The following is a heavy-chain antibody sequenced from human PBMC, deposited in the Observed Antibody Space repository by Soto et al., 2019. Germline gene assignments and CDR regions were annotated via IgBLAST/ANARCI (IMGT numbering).Heavy chain of an antibody. CDR2: ISASGGST. D-gene: IGHD3-10*01. CDR1: GLTFSNYA. V-gene: IGHV3-23*01. CDR3: ASYYGSGSYYPFDY. J-gene: IGHJ4*02. Sequence: PGGSLRLSCADSGLTFSNYAMSWVRQAPGKGLEWVSAISASGGSTYYADSVKGRFTISRENSKNTLYLQMNSLRVEDTAVYYCASYYGSGSYYPFDYWGQGTLVTVSS.